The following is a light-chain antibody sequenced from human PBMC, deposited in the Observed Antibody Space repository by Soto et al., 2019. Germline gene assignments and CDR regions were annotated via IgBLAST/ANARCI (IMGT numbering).Light chain of an antibody. CDR2: EVD. CDR1: SSDVGGYNY. J-gene: IGLJ3*02. Sequence: QSALTQPPSASGSPGQSVTISCTGTSSDVGGYNYVSWYQQHPAKATKLIISEVDKRPSVVPDRVAGSKSGNTAYLTVSGLQDEDEAEDHCSSYAGSKNWVFGGGTKVTV. V-gene: IGLV2-8*01. CDR3: SSYAGSKNWV.